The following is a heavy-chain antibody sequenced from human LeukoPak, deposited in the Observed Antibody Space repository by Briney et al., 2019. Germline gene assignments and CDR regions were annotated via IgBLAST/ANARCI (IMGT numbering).Heavy chain of an antibody. CDR2: IIPIFGTA. CDR3: ARRYYDYVFNWFDP. J-gene: IGHJ5*02. CDR1: GGTFSSYA. D-gene: IGHD3-16*01. V-gene: IGHV1-69*13. Sequence: SVKVSCKASGGTFSSYAISWVRQAPGQGLEWVGGIIPIFGTANYAQKFQGRVTITADESTSTAYMELSSLRSEDTAVYYCARRYYDYVFNWFDPWGQGTLATVSS.